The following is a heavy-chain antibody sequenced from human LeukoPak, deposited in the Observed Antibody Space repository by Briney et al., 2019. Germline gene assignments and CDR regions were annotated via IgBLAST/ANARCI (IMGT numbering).Heavy chain of an antibody. J-gene: IGHJ4*02. D-gene: IGHD3-10*01. Sequence: GGSLRLSCVASRFTLSYYWMTWLRQAPGEGLEWVANIKEDGSVIYYADSVKGRFTISRDNAKNSVYLQMNSLRVEDTALYYCATGRWFGEFAGSAFEDWGQGTLVTVSS. CDR2: IKEDGSVI. CDR1: RFTLSYYW. CDR3: ATGRWFGEFAGSAFED. V-gene: IGHV3-7*01.